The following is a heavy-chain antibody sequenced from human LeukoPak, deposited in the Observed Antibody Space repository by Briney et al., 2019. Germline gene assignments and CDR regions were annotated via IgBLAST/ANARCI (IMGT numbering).Heavy chain of an antibody. CDR2: ITSTSSDM. CDR3: ARVAGHYFDY. J-gene: IGHJ4*02. CDR1: GFTFRGYS. V-gene: IGHV3-21*04. Sequence: GGSLRLSCAASGFTFRGYSLSWVRQAPGEGLEWVSFITSTSSDMLYADSVKGRFTVSRDNAKNTLYLQMDSLTAEDTAVYFCARVAGHYFDYWGQGSLVTVSS.